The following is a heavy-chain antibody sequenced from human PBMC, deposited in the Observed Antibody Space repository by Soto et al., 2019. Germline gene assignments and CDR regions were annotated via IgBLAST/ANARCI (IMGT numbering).Heavy chain of an antibody. CDR2: IYYSGST. CDR1: GGSISSYY. V-gene: IGHV4-59*01. D-gene: IGHD2-15*01. CDR3: ARGVVVAAPYGKLDY. Sequence: SETLSLTCTVSGGSISSYYWSWIRQPPGKGLEWIGYIYYSGSTNYNPSLKSRVTISVDTSKNQFSLKLSSVTAADTAVYYCARGVVVAAPYGKLDYWGQGTLVTVSS. J-gene: IGHJ4*02.